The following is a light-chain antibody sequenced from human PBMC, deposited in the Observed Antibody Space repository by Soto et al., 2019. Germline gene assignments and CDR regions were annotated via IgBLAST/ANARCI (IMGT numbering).Light chain of an antibody. Sequence: QSALTQPASVSGSPGQSITISCTGTSSDVGGYDFDSWYQLHPGKAPKLMIFDVSNRPSGVSDRFSGSKSGNTASLTISGLQAEDEADYSCSSYTNASTRIFGGGTKLTVL. J-gene: IGLJ2*01. V-gene: IGLV2-14*03. CDR1: SSDVGGYDF. CDR2: DVS. CDR3: SSYTNASTRI.